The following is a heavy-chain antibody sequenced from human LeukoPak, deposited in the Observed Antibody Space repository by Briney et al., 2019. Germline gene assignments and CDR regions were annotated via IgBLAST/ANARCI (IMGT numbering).Heavy chain of an antibody. Sequence: SETLSLTCAVYGGPFSAYYWGWIRQPPGKGLEWIGEINHSGSTNYNPSLKSRITISVDTSKKQFSLKLTSVTAADTAVYYCARVRAMYSSNLYYYYYGMDVWGQGTTVTVSS. CDR2: INHSGST. J-gene: IGHJ6*02. D-gene: IGHD6-13*01. CDR1: GGPFSAYY. V-gene: IGHV4-34*01. CDR3: ARVRAMYSSNLYYYYYGMDV.